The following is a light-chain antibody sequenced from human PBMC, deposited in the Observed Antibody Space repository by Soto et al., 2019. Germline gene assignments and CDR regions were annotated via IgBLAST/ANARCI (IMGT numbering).Light chain of an antibody. CDR1: SSDVASYNR. Sequence: QSALTQPPSVSGSPGQSVTISCTGTSSDVASYNRVSWYQQPPGTAPKLMIYEVSNRPSGVPDRFSGSKSGNTASLTISGLQSDDEADYYCSLYTSSSSPYVFGTGTKVTVL. CDR3: SLYTSSSSPYV. CDR2: EVS. J-gene: IGLJ1*01. V-gene: IGLV2-18*01.